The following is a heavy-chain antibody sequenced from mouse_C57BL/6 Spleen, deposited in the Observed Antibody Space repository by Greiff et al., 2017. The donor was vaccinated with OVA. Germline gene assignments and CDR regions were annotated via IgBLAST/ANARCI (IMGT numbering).Heavy chain of an antibody. J-gene: IGHJ4*01. CDR1: GYTFTSYG. CDR2: IYPRSGNT. V-gene: IGHV1-81*01. Sequence: VQLQQSGAELARPGASVKLSCKASGYTFTSYGISWVKQSPGQGLEWIGEIYPRSGNTYYNEKFKGKATLTADKSSSTAYMELRSLTSEDSAVYFCARSGGGCYYAMDDWGQGTSVTVSS. CDR3: ARSGGGCYYAMDD.